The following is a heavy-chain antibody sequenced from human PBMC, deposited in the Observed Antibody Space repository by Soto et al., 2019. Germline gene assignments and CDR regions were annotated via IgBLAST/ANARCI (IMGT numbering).Heavy chain of an antibody. CDR1: GVTFSSYA. J-gene: IGHJ5*02. CDR2: ISGSGGST. V-gene: IGHV3-23*01. Sequence: XGSLRLSCAASGVTFSSYAMSWVRQAPGKGLDWVSAISGSGGSTYYADSVKGRFTISRDNSKNTLYLQMNSLRAEDTAVYYCAKPLHQQLVRSIPWFDHWGQGTLVTVSS. D-gene: IGHD6-6*01. CDR3: AKPLHQQLVRSIPWFDH.